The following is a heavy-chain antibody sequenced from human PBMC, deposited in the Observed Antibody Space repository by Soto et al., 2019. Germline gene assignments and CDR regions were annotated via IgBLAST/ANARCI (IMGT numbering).Heavy chain of an antibody. D-gene: IGHD1-26*01. V-gene: IGHV1-69*01. Sequence: QVQLVQSGAEVKKPGSSVKVSCKASGGTFSSYAISWVRQAPGQGLEWMGGMIPIFGTANYAQKLQGRVTVTADESTSTAYRELSRLRSEDTAVYYCARAGYGIEELPFDYWGQGTLVTVSS. J-gene: IGHJ4*02. CDR2: MIPIFGTA. CDR1: GGTFSSYA. CDR3: ARAGYGIEELPFDY.